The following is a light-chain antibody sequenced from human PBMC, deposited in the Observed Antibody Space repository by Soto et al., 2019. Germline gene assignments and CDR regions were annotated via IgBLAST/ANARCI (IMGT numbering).Light chain of an antibody. CDR3: QQYDSFSVT. V-gene: IGKV1-5*01. J-gene: IGKJ1*01. CDR2: AAS. Sequence: DIQMTQSPSTLSASVGDRVTITCRASHSISSWLAWYQQKPGKAPKVLIYAASNLQSGVPSRFSGSGSGTDFTLTISSLQPDDFATYYCQQYDSFSVTFGQGTKVDIK. CDR1: HSISSW.